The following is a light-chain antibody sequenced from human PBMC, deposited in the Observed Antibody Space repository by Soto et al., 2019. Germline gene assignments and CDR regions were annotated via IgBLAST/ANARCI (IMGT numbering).Light chain of an antibody. CDR2: GNN. J-gene: IGLJ2*01. Sequence: QSVLTQPPSVSGAPRQRVTISCTGSSSNIGAGYDVHWYQQLPGTAPKLLMYGNNNRPSGVPDRFSGSKSGTSASLAITGLQAEDEADYYCQSYDSSLSGVVFGGGTKLTVL. CDR3: QSYDSSLSGVV. V-gene: IGLV1-40*01. CDR1: SSNIGAGYD.